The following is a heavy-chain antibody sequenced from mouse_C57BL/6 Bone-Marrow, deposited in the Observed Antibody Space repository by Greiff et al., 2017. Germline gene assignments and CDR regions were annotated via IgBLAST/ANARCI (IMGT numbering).Heavy chain of an antibody. CDR3: ARWAY. V-gene: IGHV1-59*01. CDR2: IDPSDSYT. Sequence: QVQLQQPGAELVRPGTSVKLSCKASGYTFTSYWMHWVKQRPGQGLEWIGVIDPSDSYTNYNQKFKGQATLTVDTSSSTAYMQLSSLTSEDSAVYYCARWAYWGQGTLVTVSA. CDR1: GYTFTSYW. J-gene: IGHJ3*01.